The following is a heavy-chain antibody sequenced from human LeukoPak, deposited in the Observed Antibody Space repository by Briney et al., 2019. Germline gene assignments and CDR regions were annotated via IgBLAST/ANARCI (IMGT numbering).Heavy chain of an antibody. Sequence: ASVKVPCKASGGTFSSYAISWVRQAPGQGLEWMGGIIPIFGTANYAQKFQGRVTITADESTSTAYMELSSLRSEDTAVYYCARGYSSSWEHNWFDPWGQGTLVTVSS. CDR3: ARGYSSSWEHNWFDP. D-gene: IGHD6-13*01. J-gene: IGHJ5*02. CDR2: IIPIFGTA. CDR1: GGTFSSYA. V-gene: IGHV1-69*13.